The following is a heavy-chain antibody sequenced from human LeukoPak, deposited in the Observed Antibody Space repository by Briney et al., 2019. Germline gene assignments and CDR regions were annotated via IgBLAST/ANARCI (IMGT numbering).Heavy chain of an antibody. CDR3: ARSPMRRDILTGPAFDI. CDR2: INPNSGGT. D-gene: IGHD3-9*01. CDR1: GYTFTGYY. Sequence: DSVKVSCKASGYTFTGYYMHWVRQAPGQGLEWMGWINPNSGGTGYAQKFQGRVTMTRNTSISTAYMELSSLRSEDTAVYYCARSPMRRDILTGPAFDIWGQGTMVTVSS. J-gene: IGHJ3*02. V-gene: IGHV1-2*02.